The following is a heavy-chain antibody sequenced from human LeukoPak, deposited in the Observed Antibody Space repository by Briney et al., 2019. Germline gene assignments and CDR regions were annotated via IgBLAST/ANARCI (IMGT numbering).Heavy chain of an antibody. CDR1: GYTFTSFG. D-gene: IGHD6-13*01. J-gene: IGHJ6*03. V-gene: IGHV1-18*01. CDR2: ISAINGNR. CDR3: ASVAAAVRGWNYYYYMDV. Sequence: ASVKVSCKTSGYTFTSFGLTWVRQAPGQGLEWMGWISAINGNRQYAQRFQGRVTMTTNTSTTTAYLELRSLRSDDTAVYYCASVAAAVRGWNYYYYMDVWGKGTTVTVSS.